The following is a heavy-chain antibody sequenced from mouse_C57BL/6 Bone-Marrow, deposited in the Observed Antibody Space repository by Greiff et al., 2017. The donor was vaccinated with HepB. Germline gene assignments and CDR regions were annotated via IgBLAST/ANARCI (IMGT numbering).Heavy chain of an antibody. V-gene: IGHV5-9-1*02. J-gene: IGHJ4*01. D-gene: IGHD1-1*01. CDR2: ISSGGDYI. Sequence: DVMLVESGEGLVKPGGSLKLSCAASGFTFSSYAMSWVRQTPEKRLEWVAYISSGGDYIYYADTVKGRFTISRDNARNTLYLQMSSLKSEDTAMYYCTRDRGKFLYYYGRDYAMDYWGQGTSVTVSS. CDR3: TRDRGKFLYYYGRDYAMDY. CDR1: GFTFSSYA.